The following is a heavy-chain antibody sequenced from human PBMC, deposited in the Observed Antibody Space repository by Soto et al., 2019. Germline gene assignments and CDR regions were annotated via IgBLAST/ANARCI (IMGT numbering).Heavy chain of an antibody. Sequence: QVQLVQSAGEVKKPGASVKVSCKASGYSFTSYGISWVRRAPGQGLEWMGWISSYNGHTQFVERFQGRVTMTTDTSKKTAYMELRNLRSDDTAHYYCARDLTIVPATHPRLENYGMDVWGQGTTVIVSS. J-gene: IGHJ6*02. CDR3: ARDLTIVPATHPRLENYGMDV. CDR1: GYSFTSYG. CDR2: ISSYNGHT. V-gene: IGHV1-18*01. D-gene: IGHD2-2*01.